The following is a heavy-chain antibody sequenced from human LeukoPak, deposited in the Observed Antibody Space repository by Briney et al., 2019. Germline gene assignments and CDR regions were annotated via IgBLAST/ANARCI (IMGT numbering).Heavy chain of an antibody. J-gene: IGHJ3*02. CDR2: IYYTGST. D-gene: IGHD6-19*01. Sequence: PSETLSLTCTVSGGSFSSYYWSWLRQPPGKGLEWIGYIYYTGSTDHNPSLKSRLTISVDTSNNQYSLNLRSVTAADTAVYYCASSRYSSGWYDGFDIWGQGTMVTVSS. CDR3: ASSRYSSGWYDGFDI. CDR1: GGSFSSYY. V-gene: IGHV4-59*01.